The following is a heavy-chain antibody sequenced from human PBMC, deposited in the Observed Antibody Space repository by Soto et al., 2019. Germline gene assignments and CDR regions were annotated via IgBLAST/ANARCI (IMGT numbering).Heavy chain of an antibody. CDR3: ARAGLKSDYGTDWFGMDV. D-gene: IGHD3-9*01. Sequence: VTLRESGPELVKPTETLTLTCTVSGFALNNVKMGVSWIRQTPGKAPEWLAHIFSNEEKFYTPSLKTRLHISRDSSIGQVVLSMTNMDPVDTGTYFCARAGLKSDYGTDWFGMDVWGPGATVTVSS. V-gene: IGHV2-26*01. CDR2: IFSNEEK. J-gene: IGHJ6*02. CDR1: GFALNNVKMG.